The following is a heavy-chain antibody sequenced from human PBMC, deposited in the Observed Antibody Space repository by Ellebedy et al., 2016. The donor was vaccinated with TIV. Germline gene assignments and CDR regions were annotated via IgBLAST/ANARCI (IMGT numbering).Heavy chain of an antibody. CDR1: GFTFNIFA. CDR2: LMYDGTNR. Sequence: GESLKISCAASGFTFNIFAMHWVRLTPDKGLEWLGVLMYDGTNRWYVDSLEGRFTISRDNAKTELYLQMNSLSAENTAVYYCESRGVAVQGADYWGQGTLVTVSS. J-gene: IGHJ4*02. V-gene: IGHV3-33*03. D-gene: IGHD3-10*01. CDR3: ESRGVAVQGADY.